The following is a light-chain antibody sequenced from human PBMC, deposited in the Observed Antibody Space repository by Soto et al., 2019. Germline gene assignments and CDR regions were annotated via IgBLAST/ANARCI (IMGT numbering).Light chain of an antibody. Sequence: EVVMTQSPVTLSVSPGDRATLSCRASQSVDTNVAWYQQKPGQAPRLLVHGASMRAAGVPARFTGSGFGTDLPLSSSGLTSDDLACFFCQQYYNWPPYTFGQGTKLQIE. CDR1: QSVDTN. J-gene: IGKJ2*01. V-gene: IGKV3-15*01. CDR2: GAS. CDR3: QQYYNWPPYT.